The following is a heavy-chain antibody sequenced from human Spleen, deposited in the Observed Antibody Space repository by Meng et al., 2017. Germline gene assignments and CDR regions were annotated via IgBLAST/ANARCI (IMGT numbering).Heavy chain of an antibody. Sequence: QLQLVQSGAELKKPGAAVNGSCQPSGYPFKSYYMHWVRQAPGQGLAWKGLINTSGGGKSYEQRFQGRVTLTRDTSTNTLYMVLRSMRYEDTAVKYCARPGGDGEGLHYWGQGTLVTVSS. J-gene: IGHJ4*02. CDR1: GYPFKSYY. D-gene: IGHD3-10*01. CDR2: INTSGGGK. V-gene: IGHV1-46*02. CDR3: ARPGGDGEGLHY.